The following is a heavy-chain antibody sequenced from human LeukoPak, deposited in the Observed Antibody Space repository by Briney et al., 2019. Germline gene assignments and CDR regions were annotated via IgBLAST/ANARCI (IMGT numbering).Heavy chain of an antibody. CDR3: ARDIVVVPATLNYYYMDV. CDR1: GYTFTGYY. J-gene: IGHJ6*03. Sequence: GASVKVSCKASGYTFTGYYMHWVRQAPGQELEWMGWINPNSGGTNYAQKFQGRVTMTRDTSISTAYMELSRLRSDDTAVYYCARDIVVVPATLNYYYMDVWGKGTTATVSS. D-gene: IGHD2-2*01. V-gene: IGHV1-2*02. CDR2: INPNSGGT.